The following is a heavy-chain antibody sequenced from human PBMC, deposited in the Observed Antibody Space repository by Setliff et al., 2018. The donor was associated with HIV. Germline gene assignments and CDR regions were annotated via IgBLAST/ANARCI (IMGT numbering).Heavy chain of an antibody. V-gene: IGHV4-39*06. D-gene: IGHD3-10*01. CDR1: GGSITSSSYY. Sequence: ASETLSLTCTVSGGSITSSSYYWGWIRQPPGKGMEWTGSIYYSGSTYYNPSLKSRVTISLDTSKNQFPLKLTSMTAADTAVYYCAREWRGRYYYYMDVWGKGTTVTVSS. CDR2: IYYSGST. CDR3: AREWRGRYYYYMDV. J-gene: IGHJ6*03.